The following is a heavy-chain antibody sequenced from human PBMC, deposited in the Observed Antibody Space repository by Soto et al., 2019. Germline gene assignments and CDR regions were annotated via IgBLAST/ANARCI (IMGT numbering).Heavy chain of an antibody. CDR3: ARWSGITGTTEFDY. D-gene: IGHD1-7*01. CDR1: GYTFTSYY. J-gene: IGHJ4*02. CDR2: INPSGGST. Sequence: QVQLVQSGAEVKKPGASVKVSCKASGYTFTSYYMHWVRQAPGQGLEWMGIINPSGGSTSYAQKFQGRVTMTRDTSKSTVYRELSSLSSEDTAVYYCARWSGITGTTEFDYWGQGTLVTVSS. V-gene: IGHV1-46*01.